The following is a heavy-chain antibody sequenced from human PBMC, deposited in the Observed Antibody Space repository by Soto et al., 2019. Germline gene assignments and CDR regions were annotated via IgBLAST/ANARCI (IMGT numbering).Heavy chain of an antibody. Sequence: SVKVSFKASGGTFSSYAISWVRQAPGQGLEWMGGIIPIFGTANYAQKFQGRVTITADESTSTAYMELSSLRSEDTAVYYCAREPSYSSSSGDYYYYGMDVWGQGTTVTVSS. CDR2: IIPIFGTA. CDR3: AREPSYSSSSGDYYYYGMDV. CDR1: GGTFSSYA. D-gene: IGHD6-6*01. J-gene: IGHJ6*02. V-gene: IGHV1-69*13.